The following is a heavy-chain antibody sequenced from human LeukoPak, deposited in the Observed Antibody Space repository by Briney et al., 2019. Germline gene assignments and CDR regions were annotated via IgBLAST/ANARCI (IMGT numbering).Heavy chain of an antibody. CDR3: AKDTYDSSGRDY. CDR1: GFTFSSYA. J-gene: IGHJ4*02. CDR2: ISGSGGST. D-gene: IGHD3-22*01. V-gene: IGHV3-23*01. Sequence: PGGSLRLSCAASGFTFSSYAMSWVRQAPGKGLEWVSAISGSGGSTYYTDSVKGRFTISRDNSKNTLYLQMNSLRAEDTAVYYCAKDTYDSSGRDYWGQGTLVTVSS.